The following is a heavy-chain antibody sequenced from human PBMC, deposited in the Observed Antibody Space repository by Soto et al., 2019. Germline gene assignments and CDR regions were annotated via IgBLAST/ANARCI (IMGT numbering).Heavy chain of an antibody. D-gene: IGHD6-13*01. CDR1: GGSFSGYY. V-gene: IGHV4-34*01. CDR2: INHSGNT. J-gene: IGHJ4*02. Sequence: QVQLQQWGAGLLKPSETLSLTCAVYGGSFSGYYWSWIRQPPGKGLEWIGEINHSGNTNYNPSLKSRVPISVDTSKNQLFLHLSSVTAADTAMYYCARHHVRGRTIAGAAEFWGQGTLVTVSS. CDR3: ARHHVRGRTIAGAAEF.